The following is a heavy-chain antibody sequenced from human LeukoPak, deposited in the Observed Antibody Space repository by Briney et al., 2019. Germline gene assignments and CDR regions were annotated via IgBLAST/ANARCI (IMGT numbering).Heavy chain of an antibody. V-gene: IGHV3-30*03. J-gene: IGHJ4*02. CDR3: ARAYQGYDYLAPDFDY. D-gene: IGHD5-12*01. CDR1: GFTFSSYG. Sequence: GGSLRLSCAASGFTFSSYGMHWVRQAPGKGLEWVAVISYDGSNKYYADSVKGRFTISRDNSKNTLYLQMNSLRAEDTAVYYCARAYQGYDYLAPDFDYWGQGTLVTVSS. CDR2: ISYDGSNK.